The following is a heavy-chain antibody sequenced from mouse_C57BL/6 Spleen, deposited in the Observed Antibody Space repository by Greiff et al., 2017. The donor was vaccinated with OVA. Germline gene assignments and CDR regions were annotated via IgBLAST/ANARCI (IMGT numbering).Heavy chain of an antibody. CDR3: AREGLYDYDENFDV. D-gene: IGHD2-4*01. V-gene: IGHV5-16*01. J-gene: IGHJ1*03. CDR2: INYDGSST. CDR1: GFTFSDYY. Sequence: EVKLVESEGGLVQPGRSMKLSCTASGFTFSDYYMAWVRQVPEKGLEWVANINYDGSSTYYLDSLKSRFIISRDNAKNILYLQMSSLKSEDTATYYCAREGLYDYDENFDVWGTGTTVTVSS.